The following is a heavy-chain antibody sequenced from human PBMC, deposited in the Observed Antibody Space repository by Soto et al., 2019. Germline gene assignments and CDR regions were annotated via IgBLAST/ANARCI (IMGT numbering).Heavy chain of an antibody. CDR3: GRANWFFDY. Sequence: PSETLSLTCTVSGGSISSYYWSWIRQPPGKGLEWIGYIYYSGSTNYNPSLKSRVTISVDTSKNQFSLKLSSLTAADTAMYYCGRANWFFDYWGQGTLVTVSS. CDR1: GGSISSYY. J-gene: IGHJ4*02. CDR2: IYYSGST. V-gene: IGHV4-59*01. D-gene: IGHD7-27*01.